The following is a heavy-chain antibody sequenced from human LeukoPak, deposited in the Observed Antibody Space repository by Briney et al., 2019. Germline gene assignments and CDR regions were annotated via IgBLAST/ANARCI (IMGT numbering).Heavy chain of an antibody. CDR3: ARQAGMRYNWFDP. CDR2: INHSGST. V-gene: IGHV4-34*01. D-gene: IGHD1-1*01. CDR1: GGSFSGYY. Sequence: SETLSLTCAVYGGSFSGYYWSWIRQPPGKGLEWIGEINHSGSTNYNPSLKSRVTISVDTSKNQFSLKLSSVTAADTAVYYCARQAGMRYNWFDPWGQGTLVTVSS. J-gene: IGHJ5*02.